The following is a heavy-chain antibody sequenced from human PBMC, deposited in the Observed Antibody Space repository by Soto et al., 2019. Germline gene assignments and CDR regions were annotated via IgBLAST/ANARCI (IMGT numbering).Heavy chain of an antibody. CDR2: ISSSSSTI. D-gene: IGHD5-18*01. CDR1: GFTFSSYS. Sequence: EVQLVESGGGLVQPGGSLRLSCVASGFTFSSYSMNWVRQAPGKGLEWVSYISSSSSTIYYADSVKGRFTISRDNAKNSLYLQRNSLRDEDTAVYYCASDPGYGYGPPDYWGQGTLVTVSS. J-gene: IGHJ4*02. V-gene: IGHV3-48*02. CDR3: ASDPGYGYGPPDY.